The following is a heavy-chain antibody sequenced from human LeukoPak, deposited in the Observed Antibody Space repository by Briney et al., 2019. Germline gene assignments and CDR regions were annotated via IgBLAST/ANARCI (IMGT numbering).Heavy chain of an antibody. Sequence: SETLSLTCTVSGGSISSYYWSWIRQPPGKGLEWIGYIYYSGSTNYNPSLKSRVTISVDTSENQFSLKLSSVTAADTAVYYCARHHGSSGWYPSLDYYGMDVWGQGTTVTVSS. V-gene: IGHV4-59*08. D-gene: IGHD6-19*01. CDR2: IYYSGST. CDR3: ARHHGSSGWYPSLDYYGMDV. CDR1: GGSISSYY. J-gene: IGHJ6*02.